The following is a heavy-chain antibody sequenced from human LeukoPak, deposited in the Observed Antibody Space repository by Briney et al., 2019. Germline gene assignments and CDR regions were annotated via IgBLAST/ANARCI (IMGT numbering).Heavy chain of an antibody. CDR2: IYTSGST. D-gene: IGHD4-11*01. Sequence: SETLSLTCTVSGGSISSYYWSWIRQPAGKGLEWIGRIYTSGSTNYNPSLKSRVTMSVDTSKNQFSLKLSSVTAADTAVYYCARVGNSNYVSYCYYYMDVWGKGTTVTVSS. V-gene: IGHV4-4*07. J-gene: IGHJ6*03. CDR1: GGSISSYY. CDR3: ARVGNSNYVSYCYYYMDV.